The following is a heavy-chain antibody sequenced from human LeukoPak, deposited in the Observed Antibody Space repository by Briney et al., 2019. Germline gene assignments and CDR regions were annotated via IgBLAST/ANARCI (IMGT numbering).Heavy chain of an antibody. Sequence: SETLSLTCTVSGGSLNTYYWSWVRQSPGRGLEWIGYIYSSGTTNYNPSLKSRVTISLDTSKNHVFLSLNSVPAADTAVYFCATSRAVAGRWFFDLWGRGTLVSVSS. V-gene: IGHV4-59*01. CDR1: GGSLNTYY. CDR3: ATSRAVAGRWFFDL. J-gene: IGHJ2*01. CDR2: IYSSGTT. D-gene: IGHD6-19*01.